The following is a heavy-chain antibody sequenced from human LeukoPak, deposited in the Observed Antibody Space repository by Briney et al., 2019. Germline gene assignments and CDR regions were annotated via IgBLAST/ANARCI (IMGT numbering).Heavy chain of an antibody. CDR2: IYSGGST. J-gene: IGHJ4*02. CDR1: GFTVSSNY. D-gene: IGHD3-10*01. V-gene: IGHV3-53*01. Sequence: PGGSLRLSCAASGFTVSSNYMSWVRQAPGKGLEWVSVIYSGGSTYYADSVKGRFTISRDNSKNTLYLQMNSLRAEDTAVYYCARGGKYYYGSGSYLWGYYFDYWGQGTLVTVSS. CDR3: ARGGKYYYGSGSYLWGYYFDY.